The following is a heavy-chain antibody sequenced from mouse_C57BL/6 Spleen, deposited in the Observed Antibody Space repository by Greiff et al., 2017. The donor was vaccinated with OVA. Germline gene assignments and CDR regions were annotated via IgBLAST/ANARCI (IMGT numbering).Heavy chain of an antibody. CDR1: GYAFTNSL. D-gene: IGHD2-1*01. V-gene: IGHV1-54*01. CDR2: LNPGSGGT. J-gene: IGHJ4*01. Sequence: QVQLQQSGAELVRPGTSVKVSCKASGYAFTNSLIAWVKQRPGQGLEWIGVLNPGSGGTNYNEQFKGKATLTADKSSSTAYMQLSSLTSEDSAVYFCARWGNFYAMDYWGQGTSVTVSS. CDR3: ARWGNFYAMDY.